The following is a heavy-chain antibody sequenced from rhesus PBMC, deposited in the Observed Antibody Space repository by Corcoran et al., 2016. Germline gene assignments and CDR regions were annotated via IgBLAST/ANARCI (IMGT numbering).Heavy chain of an antibody. Sequence: QVQLQESGPGLVKPSETLSLTCAVSGGSISDDYYWSWIRQPPGKGLEWIGYLYGSGRGTNYNPSLNHRVTFSMDTSKNQCSLKLSSVTAADTAVYYCARLPYYSNYFDYWGQGVLVTVSS. CDR2: LYGSGRGT. D-gene: IGHD3-9*01. CDR1: GGSISDDYY. V-gene: IGHV4-106*01. J-gene: IGHJ4*01. CDR3: ARLPYYSNYFDY.